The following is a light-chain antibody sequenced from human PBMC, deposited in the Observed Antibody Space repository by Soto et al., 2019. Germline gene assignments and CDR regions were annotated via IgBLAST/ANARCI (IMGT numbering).Light chain of an antibody. CDR3: QQYNNWPGT. Sequence: EIVLTQSPGTLSVSPGERATLSCRASQSVSSKLAWYQQKPGQAPRLLFYGASTRATGIPARFSGSGSETEFTLSISRLQSEDFAVYYCQQYNNWPGTLGQGTKVEIK. J-gene: IGKJ1*01. CDR1: QSVSSK. V-gene: IGKV3-15*01. CDR2: GAS.